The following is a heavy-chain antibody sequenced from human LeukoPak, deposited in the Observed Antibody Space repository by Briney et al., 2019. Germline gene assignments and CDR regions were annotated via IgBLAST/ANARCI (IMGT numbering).Heavy chain of an antibody. V-gene: IGHV4-34*01. CDR3: ARPRFLRGFDY. Sequence: PSETLSLTCAVYGGSFSGYYWSWIRQPPGKGLEWIGEINHSGSTNYNPSLKSRVTISVDTSKNQFSLKLSSVTAADTAVYYCARPRFLRGFDYWGQGTLVTVSS. CDR1: GGSFSGYY. J-gene: IGHJ4*02. CDR2: INHSGST. D-gene: IGHD3-3*01.